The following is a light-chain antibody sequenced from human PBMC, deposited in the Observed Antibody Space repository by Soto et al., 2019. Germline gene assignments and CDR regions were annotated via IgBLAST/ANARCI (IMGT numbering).Light chain of an antibody. Sequence: QSALTQPASVSGSPGQSITISCTGTSSDVGGYNYVSWYQHHPGKAPKFMIYDVTFRPAGVSNRFSGSKSGNTASLTISGLQAEDEADYYCSSYTTSNTRQIVFGTGTKVTVL. J-gene: IGLJ1*01. V-gene: IGLV2-14*03. CDR1: SSDVGGYNY. CDR2: DVT. CDR3: SSYTTSNTRQIV.